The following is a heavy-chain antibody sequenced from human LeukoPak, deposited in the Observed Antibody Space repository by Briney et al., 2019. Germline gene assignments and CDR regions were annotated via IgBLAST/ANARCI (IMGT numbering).Heavy chain of an antibody. D-gene: IGHD3-22*01. CDR3: AKESIPQSSGWYFDL. CDR1: GFTFSSHG. CDR2: ISFDGSAR. J-gene: IGHJ2*01. Sequence: GRSLRLSCAASGFTFSSHGMQWVRQAPGRGLEWVAVISFDGSARHYADDVEGRFTLSRDNPGDTIYLQMNSLRAEDTAVYYCAKESIPQSSGWYFDLWGRGTLVTVSS. V-gene: IGHV3-30*18.